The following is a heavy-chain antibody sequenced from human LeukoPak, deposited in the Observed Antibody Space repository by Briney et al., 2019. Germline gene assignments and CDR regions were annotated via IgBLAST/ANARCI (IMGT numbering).Heavy chain of an antibody. D-gene: IGHD1-26*01. CDR2: ISGSGGST. CDR1: GLTFSSYA. J-gene: IGHJ4*02. Sequence: GGSLRLSCAASGLTFSSYAMSWVRQAPGKGLEWVSAISGSGGSTYYADSVKGRFTISRDNSKNTLYLQMNSLRAEDTAVYYCAKLGRGSYYSDYFDYWGQGTLVTVSS. CDR3: AKLGRGSYYSDYFDY. V-gene: IGHV3-23*01.